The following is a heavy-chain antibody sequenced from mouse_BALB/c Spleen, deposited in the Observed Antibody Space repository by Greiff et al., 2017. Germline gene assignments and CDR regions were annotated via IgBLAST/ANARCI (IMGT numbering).Heavy chain of an antibody. CDR3: ARLGGMIFYFDY. CDR1: GDSITSGY. V-gene: IGHV3-8*02. J-gene: IGHJ2*01. D-gene: IGHD2-3*01. CDR2: ISYSGST. Sequence: EVKLQESGPSLVKPSQTLSLTCSVTGDSITSGYWNWIRKFPGNKLEYMGYISYSGSTYYNPSLKSRISITRDTSKNQYYLQLNSVTTEDTATYYCARLGGMIFYFDYWGQGTTLTVSS.